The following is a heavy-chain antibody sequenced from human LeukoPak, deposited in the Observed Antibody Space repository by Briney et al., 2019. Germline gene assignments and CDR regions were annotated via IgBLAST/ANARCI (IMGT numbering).Heavy chain of an antibody. CDR1: GYTFTGYY. CDR2: INPNSGGT. Sequence: GASVKVSCKASGYTFTGYYMHWVRQAPGQGLEWTGWINPNSGGTNYAQKFQGRVTMTRDTSISTAYMELSRLRSDDTAVYYCARGHLVGNFDPDWWFDPWGQGTLVTVSS. V-gene: IGHV1-2*02. D-gene: IGHD3-9*01. J-gene: IGHJ5*02. CDR3: ARGHLVGNFDPDWWFDP.